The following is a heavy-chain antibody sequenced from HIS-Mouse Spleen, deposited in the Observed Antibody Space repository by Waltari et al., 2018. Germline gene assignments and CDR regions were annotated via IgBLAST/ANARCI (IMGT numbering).Heavy chain of an antibody. D-gene: IGHD6-6*01. V-gene: IGHV1-8*01. J-gene: IGHJ3*02. CDR2: KNPNSGNT. CDR1: GYTFTSYD. Sequence: QVQLVQSGAEVKKPGASVKVSCKASGYTFTSYDINWVRQATGQGLEWMGWKNPNSGNTGYAQKFQGRVTMTRNTSISTAYMELSSLRSEDTAVYYCARAREAARPFAFDIWGQGTMVTVSS. CDR3: ARAREAARPFAFDI.